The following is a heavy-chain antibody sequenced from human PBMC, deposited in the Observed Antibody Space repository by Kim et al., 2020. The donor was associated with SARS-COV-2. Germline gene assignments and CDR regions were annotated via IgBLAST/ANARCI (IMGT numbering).Heavy chain of an antibody. V-gene: IGHV3-21*01. CDR1: GFTFSSYN. J-gene: IGHJ3*01. Sequence: GGSLRLSCAASGFTFSSYNFNWVRQTPGKGLEWVSLITERVEGKYYADSVKGRFTVSRDNARSSLFLQMTSLRVEDTAVYYCVRDEVSGHYLGRAFDVWG. D-gene: IGHD4-17*01. CDR2: ITERVEGK. CDR3: VRDEVSGHYLGRAFDV.